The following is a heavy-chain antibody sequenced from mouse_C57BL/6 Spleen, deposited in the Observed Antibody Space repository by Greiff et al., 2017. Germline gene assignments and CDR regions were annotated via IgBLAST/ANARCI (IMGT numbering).Heavy chain of an antibody. CDR2: IYPGDGDT. CDR3: ARRGDSSGFAY. J-gene: IGHJ3*01. Sequence: QVQLQQSGPELVKPGASVKISCKASGYAFSSSWMNWVKQRPGKGLEWIGRIYPGDGDTNYNGKFKGKATLTADKSSSTAYVQLSSLTSEDSAVDFCARRGDSSGFAYWGQGTLVTVSA. D-gene: IGHD3-2*01. V-gene: IGHV1-82*01. CDR1: GYAFSSSW.